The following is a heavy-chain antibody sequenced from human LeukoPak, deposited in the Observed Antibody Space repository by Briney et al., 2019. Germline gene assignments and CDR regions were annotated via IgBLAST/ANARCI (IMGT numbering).Heavy chain of an antibody. Sequence: SETLSLTCTVSGGSISSSSYYWGWIRQPPGKGLEWIGSIYSSGSTYYNPSLKSRVTISVDTSKNQFSLKLSSVTAADTAVYYCARIVVADFDYWGQGTLVTVSS. CDR3: ARIVVADFDY. J-gene: IGHJ4*02. D-gene: IGHD3-22*01. V-gene: IGHV4-39*01. CDR1: GGSISSSSYY. CDR2: IYSSGST.